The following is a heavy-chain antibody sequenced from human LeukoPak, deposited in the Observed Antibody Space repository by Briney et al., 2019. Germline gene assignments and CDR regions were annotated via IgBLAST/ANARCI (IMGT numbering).Heavy chain of an antibody. D-gene: IGHD1-7*01. CDR1: GFTFSSYA. Sequence: SGRSLRLSCAASGFTFSSYAMSWVSQAPGKGLEWVSAISGSGGSTYYADSVKGRFTISRDNSKNTLYLQMNSLRAEDTAVYYCANDQAGTTINWFDPWGQGTLVTVSS. V-gene: IGHV3-23*01. J-gene: IGHJ5*02. CDR2: ISGSGGST. CDR3: ANDQAGTTINWFDP.